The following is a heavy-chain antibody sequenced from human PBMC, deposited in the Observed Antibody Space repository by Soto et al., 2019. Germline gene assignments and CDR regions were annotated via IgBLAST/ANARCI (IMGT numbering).Heavy chain of an antibody. V-gene: IGHV4-39*01. D-gene: IGHD3-10*01. J-gene: IGHJ4*02. CDR3: ARQFSMVRGVMVFDY. Sequence: SETLSLTCTVSGGSISSSSYYWGWIRQPPGKGLEWIGSIQHSGPTYYNPSLKSRVTISVHTSKNQFSLKLSSVTATDTAVYYCARQFSMVRGVMVFDYWGQGTLVTVSS. CDR2: IQHSGPT. CDR1: GGSISSSSYY.